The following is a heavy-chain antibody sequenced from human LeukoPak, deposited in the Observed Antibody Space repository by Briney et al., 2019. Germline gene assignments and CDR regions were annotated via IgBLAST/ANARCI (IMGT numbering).Heavy chain of an antibody. V-gene: IGHV7-4-1*02. Sequence: ASVKVSCKASGYTFTSYAMNGVRQAPGQGLEWMGWINTNTGNPTYAQGFTGRFVFSLDTSVSTAYLQISSLKAEDTAVYYCASHIARIAAASGIGMDVWGQGTTVTVSS. CDR2: INTNTGNP. CDR3: ASHIARIAAASGIGMDV. J-gene: IGHJ6*02. CDR1: GYTFTSYA. D-gene: IGHD6-13*01.